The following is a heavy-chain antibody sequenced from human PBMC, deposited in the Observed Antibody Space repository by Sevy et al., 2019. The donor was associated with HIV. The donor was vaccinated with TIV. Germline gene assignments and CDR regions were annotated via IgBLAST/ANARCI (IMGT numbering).Heavy chain of an antibody. V-gene: IGHV3-33*01. D-gene: IGHD6-19*01. CDR2: IWYDGTNR. CDR1: GFSISSYA. J-gene: IGHJ5*02. Sequence: GGSLRLSCAASGFSISSYAMHWVRQAPGKGLEWVAVIWYDGTNREYADSVKGRFTISRDNSKNTLYLQMNSLRVEDTAVYYCAREDIRVAGIGYYCHAWGQGTPVTVSS. CDR3: AREDIRVAGIGYYCHA.